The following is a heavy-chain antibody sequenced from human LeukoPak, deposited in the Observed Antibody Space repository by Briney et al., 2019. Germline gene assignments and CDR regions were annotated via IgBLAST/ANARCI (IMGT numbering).Heavy chain of an antibody. V-gene: IGHV4-59*01. CDR1: GGSMTNYH. CDR2: IYNIEHT. Sequence: PSETLSLTCTVSGGSMTNYHWTWIRQSPGKAPEYIAYIYNIEHTNYNPSLKSRVTASVDMSKRQFSLKLNSVTAADTAVYYCARGSDGYRFDPWGQGMLVTVSS. CDR3: ARGSDGYRFDP. J-gene: IGHJ5*02. D-gene: IGHD5-18*01.